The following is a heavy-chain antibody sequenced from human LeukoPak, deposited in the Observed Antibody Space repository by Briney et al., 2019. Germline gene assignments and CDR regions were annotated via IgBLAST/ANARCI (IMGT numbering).Heavy chain of an antibody. CDR2: ISSSSSYI. J-gene: IGHJ4*02. Sequence: PGGSLRLSCAASGFTFSSYSMNWVRQAPGKGLEWVSSISSSSSYIYYADSVKGRFTISRDNAKNSLYLQMTSLRAEDTAVYYCTRDGYYYDSSGYLAYWGQETLVTVSS. CDR3: TRDGYYYDSSGYLAY. D-gene: IGHD3-22*01. V-gene: IGHV3-21*01. CDR1: GFTFSSYS.